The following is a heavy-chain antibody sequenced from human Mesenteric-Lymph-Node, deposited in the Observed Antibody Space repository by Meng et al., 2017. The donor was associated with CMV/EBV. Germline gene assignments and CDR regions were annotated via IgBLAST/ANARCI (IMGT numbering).Heavy chain of an antibody. CDR1: GASTCSNNGA. CDR3: AYFGDLPPLW. J-gene: IGHJ4*02. V-gene: IGHV6-1*01. CDR2: TYYRSESYN. D-gene: IGHD3-16*01. Sequence: QIHVQHPGTVLGKSSPTLTVPGTIAGASTCSNNGAWSWIRQYPSGGFEWLGRTYYRSESYNDYAVSVKSRISVNLDTSKNQLSLHLNFVTPEDTAVYYCAYFGDLPPLWWGQGTLVTVSS.